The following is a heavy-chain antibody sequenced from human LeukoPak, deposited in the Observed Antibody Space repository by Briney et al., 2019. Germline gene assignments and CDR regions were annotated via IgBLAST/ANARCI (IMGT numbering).Heavy chain of an antibody. V-gene: IGHV4-30-2*01. Sequence: SETLSLTCAVSGGSISSGGYSWSRIRQPPGKGLEWIGYIYHSGSTYYNPSLKSRVTISVDRSKNQFSLKLSSVTAADTAVYYCARDSFDILTGACDAFDIWGQGTMVTVSS. CDR3: ARDSFDILTGACDAFDI. D-gene: IGHD3-9*01. CDR2: IYHSGST. CDR1: GGSISSGGYS. J-gene: IGHJ3*02.